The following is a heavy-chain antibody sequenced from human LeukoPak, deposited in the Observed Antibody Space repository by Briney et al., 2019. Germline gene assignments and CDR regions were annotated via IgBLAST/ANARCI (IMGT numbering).Heavy chain of an antibody. CDR3: ARFGSPYGSGSYNFDY. CDR1: GYSISSGHC. V-gene: IGHV4-38-2*02. D-gene: IGHD3-10*01. Sequence: SETLSLTCTVSGYSISSGHCWGWIRQPPGKGLEWIGIIYHSGTTYFNPSLKSRVTVSLDKSKNHFSLKLSSVTASDTAVYYCARFGSPYGSGSYNFDYWGQGTLVTVSS. CDR2: IYHSGTT. J-gene: IGHJ4*02.